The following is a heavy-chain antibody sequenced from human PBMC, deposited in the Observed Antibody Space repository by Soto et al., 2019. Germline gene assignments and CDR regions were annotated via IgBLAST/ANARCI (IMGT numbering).Heavy chain of an antibody. J-gene: IGHJ4*02. CDR3: VVAAQPYCFDY. CDR1: GYTFPSYG. V-gene: IGHV1-18*01. D-gene: IGHD2-15*01. Sequence: QVQLVQSGAEVKKPGASVKVSCKASGYTFPSYGISWVRQAPGQGLEWMGWITAYNGNTNYAQKFQGRVTMTTDTSTSTVYMELRSLRSDDTAVYYCVVAAQPYCFDYWGQGTLVTVSS. CDR2: ITAYNGNT.